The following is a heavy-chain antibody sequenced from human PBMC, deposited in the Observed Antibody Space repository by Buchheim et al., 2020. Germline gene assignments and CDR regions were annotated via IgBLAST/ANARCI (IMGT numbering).Heavy chain of an antibody. CDR1: GYTFTSYY. CDR2: INPSGGST. D-gene: IGHD1-26*01. CDR3: ARRYSGSFPVRWWYFDL. V-gene: IGHV1-46*03. Sequence: QVQLVQSGAEVKKPGASVKVSCKASGYTFTSYYMHWVRQAPGQGLEWMRIINPSGGSTSYAQKFQGSVTMTRDTSPSTVYMELSSLRSEDTAVYYCARRYSGSFPVRWWYFDLWGRGTL. J-gene: IGHJ2*01.